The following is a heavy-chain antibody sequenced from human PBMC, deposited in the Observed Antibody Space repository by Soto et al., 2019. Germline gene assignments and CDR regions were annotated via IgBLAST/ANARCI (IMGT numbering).Heavy chain of an antibody. J-gene: IGHJ4*02. CDR2: IDGSGGST. V-gene: IGHV3-23*01. Sequence: GGYLRLSCAASGFTFSSCAMRWLRLPPGKGLEWVSAIDGSGGSTNYADSVKGRLTISRDNVKNSLYLQMNSLRAEDTAVYYCVRDRGGYYMGYCYDYSGQGPLVIVSS. D-gene: IGHD3-3*01. CDR3: VRDRGGYYMGYCYDY. CDR1: GFTFSSCA.